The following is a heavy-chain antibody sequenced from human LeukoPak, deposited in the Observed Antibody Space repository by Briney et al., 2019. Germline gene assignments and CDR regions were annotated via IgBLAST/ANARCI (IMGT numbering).Heavy chain of an antibody. D-gene: IGHD3-10*01. V-gene: IGHV1-46*02. CDR1: GYTFNSYG. CDR3: ASSPSYYYGSGDLHPFDY. Sequence: ASVKVSCKTSGYTFNSYGIAWVRQAPGQGLEWMGIINPSGGSTSYAQKFQGRVTMTRDTSTSTVYMELSSLRSEDTAVYYCASSPSYYYGSGDLHPFDYWGQGTLVPVSS. CDR2: INPSGGST. J-gene: IGHJ4*02.